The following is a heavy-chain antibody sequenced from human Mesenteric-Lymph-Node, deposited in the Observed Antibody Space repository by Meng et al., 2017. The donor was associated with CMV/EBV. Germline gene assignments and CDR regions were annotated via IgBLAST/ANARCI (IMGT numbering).Heavy chain of an antibody. CDR2: INPSGGST. Sequence: ASVKVSCKASGYTFTSYDINWVRQATGQGLEWMGIINPSGGSTSYAQKFQGRVTMTRDTSTSTVYMELSSLRSEDTAVYYCARERGIYFDYWGQGTLVTVSS. D-gene: IGHD6-13*01. CDR1: GYTFTSYD. CDR3: ARERGIYFDY. J-gene: IGHJ4*02. V-gene: IGHV1-46*01.